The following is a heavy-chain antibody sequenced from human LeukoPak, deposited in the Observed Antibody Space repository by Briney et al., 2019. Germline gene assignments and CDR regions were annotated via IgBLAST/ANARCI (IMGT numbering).Heavy chain of an antibody. CDR3: ARSHTVVTPYYFDY. CDR1: GSTFSTDA. J-gene: IGHJ4*02. V-gene: IGHV3-30*04. Sequence: GGSLRLSCAASGSTFSTDAMHWVRQAPGKGLEWVAVISDDGSKIYYADSVKGRFTISRDNAKSSLYLQMNSLRAGDTAVYYCARSHTVVTPYYFDYWGQGTLVTVSS. D-gene: IGHD4-23*01. CDR2: ISDDGSKI.